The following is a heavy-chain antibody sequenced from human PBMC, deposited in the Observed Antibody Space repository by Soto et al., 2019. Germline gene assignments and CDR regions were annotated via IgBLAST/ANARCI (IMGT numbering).Heavy chain of an antibody. D-gene: IGHD3-16*02. Sequence: ASVKVSCKASGYTFTSYAMHWVRQAPGQRLEWMGWINAGNGNTKYSQKFQGRVTITRDTSASTAYMELNNLRTEDTAVYYCATVRGYRQDFDAFDIWGQGTMVTVSS. CDR3: ATVRGYRQDFDAFDI. CDR1: GYTFTSYA. V-gene: IGHV1-3*01. CDR2: INAGNGNT. J-gene: IGHJ3*02.